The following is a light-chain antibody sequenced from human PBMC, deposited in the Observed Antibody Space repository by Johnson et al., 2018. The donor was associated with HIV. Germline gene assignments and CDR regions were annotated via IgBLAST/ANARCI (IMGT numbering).Light chain of an antibody. Sequence: QSVLTQPPSVSAAPGQKVTISCSGSSSNIGNNYVSWYQQLPGTAPKLLIYDNKKRPSGIPDRFSGSTSGTSATLGLTGLPTGDEADYYCGTWDSSLSALFGTGTKVTVL. CDR2: DNK. CDR1: SSNIGNNY. J-gene: IGLJ1*01. V-gene: IGLV1-51*01. CDR3: GTWDSSLSAL.